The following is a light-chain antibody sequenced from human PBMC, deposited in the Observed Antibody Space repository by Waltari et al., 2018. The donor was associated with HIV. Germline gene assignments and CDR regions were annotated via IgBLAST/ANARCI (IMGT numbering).Light chain of an antibody. V-gene: IGLV3-1*01. CDR3: QAWDSGTIV. CDR2: QDT. Sequence: SYDLTQPPSLSVSSVQTATVPCSGVNLGHKYVSWYQQRSGQSPFLVIYQDTKRPPGIPERFFGSTSENTATLTIYETQPLDEAHYSCQAWDSGTIVFGGGTNLTVL. CDR1: NLGHKY. J-gene: IGLJ3*02.